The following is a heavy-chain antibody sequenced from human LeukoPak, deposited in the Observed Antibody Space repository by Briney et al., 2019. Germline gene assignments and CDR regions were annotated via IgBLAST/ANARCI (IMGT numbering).Heavy chain of an antibody. Sequence: GASVKVSCKASGGTVSSYAISWVRQAPGQGLEWMGGIIPIFGTANYAQKFQGRVTITADESTSTAYMELSSLRSEDTAVYYCARDPDMTASDAFDIWGQGTMVTVSS. D-gene: IGHD3-9*01. CDR2: IIPIFGTA. CDR1: GGTVSSYA. V-gene: IGHV1-69*13. CDR3: ARDPDMTASDAFDI. J-gene: IGHJ3*02.